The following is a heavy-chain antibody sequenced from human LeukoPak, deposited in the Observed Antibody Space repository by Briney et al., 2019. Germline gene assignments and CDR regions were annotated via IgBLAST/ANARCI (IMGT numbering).Heavy chain of an antibody. V-gene: IGHV3-74*01. CDR1: GFTFSSNW. CDR3: LSTVTTTWAYDI. D-gene: IGHD4-17*01. J-gene: IGHJ3*02. Sequence: GGSLRLSCAASGFTFSSNWMHWVRQAPGKGLVWVSRISPDGSSSFYADSVKGRFTISRDNAKSTLYLQMNSLRGEDTAVYYCLSTVTTTWAYDIWGQGTMVTVSS. CDR2: ISPDGSSS.